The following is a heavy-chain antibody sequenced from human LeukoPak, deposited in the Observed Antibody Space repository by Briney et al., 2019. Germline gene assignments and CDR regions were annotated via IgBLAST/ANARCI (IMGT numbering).Heavy chain of an antibody. V-gene: IGHV4-61*02. Sequence: SETLSLTCTVSGGSISSGSYYWSWIRQPAGKGLEWIGRIYTSGSTNYNPSLESRVTISVDTSRNQVSLNLRFVTAADTALYFCARRRAESSGPSFYYFYMDVWGKGTTVSVSS. CDR2: IYTSGST. CDR1: GGSISSGSYY. J-gene: IGHJ6*03. D-gene: IGHD2-8*02. CDR3: ARRRAESSGPSFYYFYMDV.